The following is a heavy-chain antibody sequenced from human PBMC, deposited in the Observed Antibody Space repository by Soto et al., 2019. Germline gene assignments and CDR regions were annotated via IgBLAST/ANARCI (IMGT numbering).Heavy chain of an antibody. CDR2: IDPSDSYT. J-gene: IGHJ6*02. CDR1: GEIMTLSW. D-gene: IGHD3-3*01. Sequence: PKLSGRGCGEIMTLSWISCVTSLTWKGLEWMGRIDPSDSYTNYSPSFQGHVTISADKSISTAYLQWSSLKASDTAMYYCARCHPSIFGYYGMDVRGQR. V-gene: IGHV5-10-1*01. CDR3: ARCHPSIFGYYGMDV.